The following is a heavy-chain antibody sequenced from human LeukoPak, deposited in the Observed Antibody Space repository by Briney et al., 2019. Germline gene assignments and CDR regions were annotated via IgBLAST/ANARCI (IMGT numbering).Heavy chain of an antibody. D-gene: IGHD6-6*01. CDR1: GFTFSSYA. CDR3: ARRGYSSSSWDYYYYYMDV. Sequence: PGRSLRLSCAASGFTFSSYAMHWGRQAPGKGLEWVAVISYDGSNKYYADSVKGRFTISRDNSKNTLYLQMNSLRAEDTAVYYCARRGYSSSSWDYYYYYMDVWGKGTTVTVSS. CDR2: ISYDGSNK. V-gene: IGHV3-30*01. J-gene: IGHJ6*03.